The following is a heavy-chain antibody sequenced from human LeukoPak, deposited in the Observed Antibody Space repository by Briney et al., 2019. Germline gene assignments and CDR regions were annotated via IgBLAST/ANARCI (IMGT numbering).Heavy chain of an antibody. Sequence: SETLSLTCAVYGGSFSGYYWSWIRQPPGKGLEWIGEINHSESTNYNPSLKSPVTISVDTSKNQFSLKLSSVTAADTAVYYCARDSSGRSDFDPWGQGTLVTVSS. CDR3: ARDSSGRSDFDP. V-gene: IGHV4-34*01. CDR2: INHSEST. D-gene: IGHD6-19*01. J-gene: IGHJ5*02. CDR1: GGSFSGYY.